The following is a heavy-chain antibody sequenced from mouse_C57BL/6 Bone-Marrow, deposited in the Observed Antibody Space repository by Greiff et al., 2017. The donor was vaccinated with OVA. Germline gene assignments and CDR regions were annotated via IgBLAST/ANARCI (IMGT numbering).Heavy chain of an antibody. CDR1: GYAFSSYW. V-gene: IGHV1-80*01. CDR3: AREDYGSSYRFAY. J-gene: IGHJ3*01. D-gene: IGHD1-1*01. Sequence: QVQLKQSGAELVKPGASVKISCKASGYAFSSYWMNWVKQRPGKGLEWIGQIYPGDGDTNYNGKFKGKATLTADKSSSTAYMQLSSLTSEDSAVYFCAREDYGSSYRFAYWGQGTLVTVSA. CDR2: IYPGDGDT.